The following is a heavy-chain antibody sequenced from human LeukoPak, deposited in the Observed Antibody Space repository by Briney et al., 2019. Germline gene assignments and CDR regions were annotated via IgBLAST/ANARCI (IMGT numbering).Heavy chain of an antibody. CDR3: GRIAYGNYV. J-gene: IGHJ6*01. V-gene: IGHV3-7*05. CDR1: GFTFSNYW. Sequence: GGSLRLSCAASGFTFSNYWMSWVRQAPGKGLEWVANIKEDGSEKHYVDSLKGRFTISRDNTKNSLYLEVNSLRAEDTAVYYCGRIAYGNYVWGQG. D-gene: IGHD3-10*01. CDR2: IKEDGSEK.